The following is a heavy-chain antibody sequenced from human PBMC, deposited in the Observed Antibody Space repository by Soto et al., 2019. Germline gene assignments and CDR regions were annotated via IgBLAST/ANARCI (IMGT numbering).Heavy chain of an antibody. Sequence: QVQLVESGGGVVQPGRSLRLSCAASGFTFSSYGMHWVRQAPGKGLEWVAVISYDGSNKYYADSVKGRFTISRDNSKHTLYLQMNSLRAEDTGVYYCAKDRQLDVYGMDVWGQGTTVTVSS. CDR1: GFTFSSYG. CDR3: AKDRQLDVYGMDV. CDR2: ISYDGSNK. V-gene: IGHV3-30*18. D-gene: IGHD6-6*01. J-gene: IGHJ6*02.